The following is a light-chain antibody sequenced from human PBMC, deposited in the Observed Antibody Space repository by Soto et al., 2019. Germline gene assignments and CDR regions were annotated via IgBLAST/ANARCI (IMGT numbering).Light chain of an antibody. CDR1: SSDVGGYNY. CDR3: TSYTSSSTYV. CDR2: DVS. Sequence: QRVLTRAVSVSGCSLHGLPIPCTGTSSDVGGYNYVSWYQQHPGKAPKLMIYDVSNRPSGVSNRFSGSKSGNTASLTISGLQAEDEADYYCTSYTSSSTYVLGTGTKVTAL. V-gene: IGLV2-14*01. J-gene: IGLJ1*01.